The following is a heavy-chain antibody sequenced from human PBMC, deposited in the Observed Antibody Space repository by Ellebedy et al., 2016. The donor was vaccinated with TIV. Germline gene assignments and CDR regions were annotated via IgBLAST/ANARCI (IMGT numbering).Heavy chain of an antibody. CDR3: AREVPEEWLPFDY. D-gene: IGHD3-3*01. CDR1: GFTFSSYW. CDR2: IKQDGSEK. J-gene: IGHJ4*02. V-gene: IGHV3-7*01. Sequence: GGSLRLXCAASGFTFSSYWMSWVRQAPGKGLEWVANIKQDGSEKYYVDSVKGRFTISRDNAKNSLYLQMNSLRAEDTAVYYCAREVPEEWLPFDYWGQGTLVTVSS.